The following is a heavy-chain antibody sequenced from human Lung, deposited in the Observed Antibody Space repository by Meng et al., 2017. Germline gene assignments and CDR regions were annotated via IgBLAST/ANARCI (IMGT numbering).Heavy chain of an antibody. J-gene: IGHJ2*01. CDR3: AREPYYYGSGSYSSYWYFDL. V-gene: IGHV4-31*03. D-gene: IGHD3-10*01. Sequence: QGPLEESGPGRVKPSQTLALTCTVSGGSTSSGGYYWSWIRQHPGKGLEWIGYIYYSGSTYYNPSLKSRVTISVDTSKNQFSLKLSSVTAADTAVYYCAREPYYYGSGSYSSYWYFDLWGRGTLVTVSS. CDR2: IYYSGST. CDR1: GGSTSSGGYY.